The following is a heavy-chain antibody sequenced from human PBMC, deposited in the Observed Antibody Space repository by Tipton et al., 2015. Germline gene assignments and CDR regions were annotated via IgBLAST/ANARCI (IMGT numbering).Heavy chain of an antibody. CDR3: ARDDDNSGFVRGVIEF. V-gene: IGHV4-34*11. CDR1: GGSFSGYY. Sequence: GLVKPSETLSLTCAVYGGSFSGYYWSWIRQPPGKGLEWIGYVYNSGGTNYNPSLYSRATISVDTSRNQFSLKLISVTAADTAVYYCARDDDNSGFVRGVIEFWGQGTLVSVSS. J-gene: IGHJ4*02. CDR2: VYNSGGT. D-gene: IGHD5-18*01.